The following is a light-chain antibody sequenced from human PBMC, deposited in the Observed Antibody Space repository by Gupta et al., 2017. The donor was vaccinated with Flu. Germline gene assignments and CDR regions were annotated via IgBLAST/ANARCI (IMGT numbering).Light chain of an antibody. Sequence: SVTISWSGSNSNIGINYLYWFQQLPGTAPKLLIYRNDQRPSGVPDRFSASKSGTSASLAISGLRSEDEADYYCATWDDSLSDWVFGGRTKLTVL. CDR2: RND. CDR1: NSNIGINY. CDR3: ATWDDSLSDWV. J-gene: IGLJ3*02. V-gene: IGLV1-47*01.